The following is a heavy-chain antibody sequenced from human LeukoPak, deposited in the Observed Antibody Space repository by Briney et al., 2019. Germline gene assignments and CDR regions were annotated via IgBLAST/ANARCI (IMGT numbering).Heavy chain of an antibody. V-gene: IGHV1-2*02. D-gene: IGHD6-19*01. J-gene: IGHJ5*02. Sequence: GASVKVSCKASGYTFTGYYMHWVRQAPGQGLEWMGWINPNSGGTNYAQKFQGRVTMTRDTSISTAYMELSRLRSDDTAVYYCARDLRHSSGWGFTNKKVWFDPWGQGTLVTVSS. CDR2: INPNSGGT. CDR3: ARDLRHSSGWGFTNKKVWFDP. CDR1: GYTFTGYY.